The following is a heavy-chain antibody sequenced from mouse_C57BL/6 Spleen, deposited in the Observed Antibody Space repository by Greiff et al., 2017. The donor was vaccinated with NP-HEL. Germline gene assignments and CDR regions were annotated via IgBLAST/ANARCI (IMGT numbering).Heavy chain of an antibody. CDR1: GYTFPSYW. CDR2: IDPSDSYT. J-gene: IGHJ2*01. Sequence: QVQLQQPGAELVKPGASVKLSCTASGYTFPSYWMQWVKQRPGQGLEWIGEIDPSDSYTNYNQKFKGKATLTVDTSASTAYMQRSSLTSEDSAVYYCARGGGSSFGDYWGQGTTLTVSS. V-gene: IGHV1-50*01. D-gene: IGHD1-1*01. CDR3: ARGGGSSFGDY.